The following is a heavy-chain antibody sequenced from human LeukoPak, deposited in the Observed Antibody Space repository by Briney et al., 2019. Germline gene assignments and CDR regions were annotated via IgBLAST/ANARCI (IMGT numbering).Heavy chain of an antibody. V-gene: IGHV4-59*12. CDR3: AREVYDDPDSGNNYFDP. D-gene: IGHD5/OR15-5a*01. Sequence: SETLSLTCTVSGGSISSYYWSWIRQPPGKGLEWIGYIYYSGSTNYNPSLKSRVTISVDTSKNQFSLKLSSVTAADTAVYYCAREVYDDPDSGNNYFDPWGQGTLVTVSS. CDR2: IYYSGST. CDR1: GGSISSYY. J-gene: IGHJ5*02.